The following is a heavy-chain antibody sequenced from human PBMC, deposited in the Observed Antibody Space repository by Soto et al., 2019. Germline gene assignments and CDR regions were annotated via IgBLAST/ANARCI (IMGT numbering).Heavy chain of an antibody. CDR2: IIPIFGTA. CDR1: GGTFSSYA. J-gene: IGHJ4*02. V-gene: IGHV1-69*13. D-gene: IGHD5-12*01. CDR3: ATHEERISANMVAHFDY. Sequence: SVTVSCKASGGTFSSYAISWVRQAPGQGLEWMGGIIPIFGTANYAQKFQGRVTITADESTSTAYMELSSLRSEDTAVYYCATHEERISANMVAHFDYWGQGTLVTVSS.